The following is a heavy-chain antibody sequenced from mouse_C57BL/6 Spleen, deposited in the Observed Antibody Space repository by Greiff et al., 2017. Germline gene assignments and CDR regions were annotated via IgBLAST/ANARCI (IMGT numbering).Heavy chain of an antibody. J-gene: IGHJ1*03. V-gene: IGHV3-6*01. CDR1: GYSITSGYY. CDR3: ARRGARRYFDV. Sequence: EVKLVESGPGLVKPSQSLSLTCSVTGYSITSGYYWNWIRQFPGNKLEWMGYISYDGSNNYNPSLKNRISITRDTSKNQFCLKLNSVTTEDTATYYCARRGARRYFDVWGTGTTVTVSS. CDR2: ISYDGSN.